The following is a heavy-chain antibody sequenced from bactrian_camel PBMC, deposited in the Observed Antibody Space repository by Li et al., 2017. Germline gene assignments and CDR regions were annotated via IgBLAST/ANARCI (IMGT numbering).Heavy chain of an antibody. D-gene: IGHD4*01. V-gene: IGHV3S6*01. Sequence: HVQLVESGGGSVQPGGSLTLSCVASAPDTYCLAWFRQGPGKEREGLAALDSYGDTTYGDSVKGRFTISLDSAENTMYLQMNDLKPEDTAMYYCAAVRGADYSLSTACSRGQGTQVTVS. CDR2: LDSYGDT. CDR1: APDTYC. CDR3: AAVRGADYSLSTACS. J-gene: IGHJ4*01.